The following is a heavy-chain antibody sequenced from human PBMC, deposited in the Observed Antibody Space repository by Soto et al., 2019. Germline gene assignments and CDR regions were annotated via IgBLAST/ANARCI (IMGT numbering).Heavy chain of an antibody. Sequence: PXGSLKLSCAASGVTLSSYGMHWVRQAPGKGLEWVAVISYDGSNKYYADSVKGRFTISRDNSKNTLYLQMNSLRAEDTAVYYCAKEQEWELLLGGMDVWGQGNTVTVSS. V-gene: IGHV3-30*18. CDR3: AKEQEWELLLGGMDV. J-gene: IGHJ6*02. CDR1: GVTLSSYG. D-gene: IGHD1-26*01. CDR2: ISYDGSNK.